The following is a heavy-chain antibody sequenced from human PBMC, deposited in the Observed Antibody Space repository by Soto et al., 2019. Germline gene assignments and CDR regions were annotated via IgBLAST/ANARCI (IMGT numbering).Heavy chain of an antibody. D-gene: IGHD6-13*01. J-gene: IGHJ2*01. CDR2: ISAYNGNT. CDR3: ARDIAAAGLDWYFDL. V-gene: IGHV1-18*01. CDR1: GYTFTSYG. Sequence: QVQLVQSGAEVKKPGASVKVSCKASGYTFTSYGISWVRQAPGQGLEWMGWISAYNGNTNYAQKLQGRVTMTTDTSTNTAYMELRSLRSDDTAVYYCARDIAAAGLDWYFDLWGRGTLVTVSS.